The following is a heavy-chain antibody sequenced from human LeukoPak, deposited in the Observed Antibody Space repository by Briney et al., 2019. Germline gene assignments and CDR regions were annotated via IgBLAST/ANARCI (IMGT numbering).Heavy chain of an antibody. Sequence: GGSLRLSCAASGFTFSSYAMHWVRQAPGKGLEYVSAISSDGGTTYYANSVKGRFTISRDNSKNTLYLQMNSLRAEDTAVYYCARGGDYGAFDIWGQGTMVTVSS. D-gene: IGHD4-17*01. CDR1: GFTFSSYA. CDR3: ARGGDYGAFDI. V-gene: IGHV3-64*01. CDR2: ISSDGGTT. J-gene: IGHJ3*02.